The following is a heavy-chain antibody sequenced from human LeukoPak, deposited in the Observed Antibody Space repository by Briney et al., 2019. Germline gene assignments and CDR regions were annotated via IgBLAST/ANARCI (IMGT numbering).Heavy chain of an antibody. CDR3: AGSLGYCTSNVCYLKY. CDR1: GYTFTSYG. CDR2: ISTYNGNT. J-gene: IGHJ4*02. V-gene: IGHV1-18*01. Sequence: ASVKVSCKAAGYTFTSYGINWVRQAPGQGLEWMGWISTYNGNTHYAQKLQGRVTMTTDTATNTAYMELRSLRSDDTAVYYCAGSLGYCTSNVCYLKYWGQGTLVTVSS. D-gene: IGHD2-8*01.